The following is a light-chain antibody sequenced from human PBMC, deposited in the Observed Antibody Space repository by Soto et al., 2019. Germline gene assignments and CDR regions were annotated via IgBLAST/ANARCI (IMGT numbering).Light chain of an antibody. J-gene: IGLJ2*01. CDR3: CSYAGTYSLA. CDR2: DVS. CDR1: NSDVGGYTY. Sequence: QSALTQPRSVSGSPGQSVTISCTGTNSDVGGYTYVSWYQQHPGKAPKLIIYDVSKRPSGVPDRFSGSESGNTASLTISGLQADDEADYYCCSYAGTYSLAFGGGTKVTVL. V-gene: IGLV2-11*01.